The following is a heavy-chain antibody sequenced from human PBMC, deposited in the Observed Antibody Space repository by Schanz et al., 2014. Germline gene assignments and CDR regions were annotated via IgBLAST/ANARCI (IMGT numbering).Heavy chain of an antibody. V-gene: IGHV3-23*04. CDR1: TFTFDHYA. D-gene: IGHD2-21*02. J-gene: IGHJ2*01. Sequence: EVQLVASGGGLVQPGGSLRLSCSASTFTFDHYAMTWVRQAPGKGLEWVAAVSSRSDEIKYADSVRGRFTISRDNSRSTMYLQMNSLRAEDTAVYFCAKDLGVDCGDGCFNWYFDLWGRGTLVTVSS. CDR3: AKDLGVDCGDGCFNWYFDL. CDR2: VSSRSDEI.